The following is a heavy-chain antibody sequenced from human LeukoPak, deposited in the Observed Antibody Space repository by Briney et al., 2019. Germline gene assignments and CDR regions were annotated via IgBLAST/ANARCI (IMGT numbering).Heavy chain of an antibody. CDR2: INHSGST. J-gene: IGHJ5*02. Sequence: SETLSLTCAVYGGSFSGYYWSWIRQPPGKGLEWIGEINHSGSTNYNPSLESRVTISVDTSKNQFSLKLSSVTAADTAVYYCARGGGHSYGFVFDPWGQGTLVTVSS. CDR1: GGSFSGYY. CDR3: ARGGGHSYGFVFDP. D-gene: IGHD5-18*01. V-gene: IGHV4-34*01.